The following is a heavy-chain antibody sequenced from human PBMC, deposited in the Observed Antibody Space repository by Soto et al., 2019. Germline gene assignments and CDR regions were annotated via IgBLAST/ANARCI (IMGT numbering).Heavy chain of an antibody. V-gene: IGHV1-69*01. D-gene: IGHD6-19*01. CDR1: GGTFSSNA. J-gene: IGHJ4*02. Sequence: QVQLEQSGAEVKRPGSAVKISCTASGGTFSSNAINWVRQAPGQGLEWMGGIIPTFGTAKYAQKFQGRLTITADESTSTAYMGLSSLRSEDTAMYFCARGLQWLVTYFDFWGQGTLVTVSS. CDR2: IIPTFGTA. CDR3: ARGLQWLVTYFDF.